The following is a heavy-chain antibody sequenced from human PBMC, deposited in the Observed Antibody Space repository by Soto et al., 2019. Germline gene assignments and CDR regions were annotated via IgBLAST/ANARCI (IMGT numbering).Heavy chain of an antibody. CDR1: GYTFTSYG. V-gene: IGHV1-18*01. J-gene: IGHJ4*02. Sequence: ASVKVSCKASGYTFTSYGISWVRQAPGQGLEWMGWISAYNGNTIYAQKLQGRVTMTTDTSTSTAYMELRSLRSDDTAVYYCARAGGTTGTTAGGVFDYWGQGTLVTVSS. CDR2: ISAYNGNT. CDR3: ARAGGTTGTTAGGVFDY. D-gene: IGHD1-1*01.